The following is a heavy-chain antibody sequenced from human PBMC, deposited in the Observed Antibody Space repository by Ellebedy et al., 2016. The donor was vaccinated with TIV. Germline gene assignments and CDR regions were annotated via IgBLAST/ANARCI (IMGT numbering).Heavy chain of an antibody. Sequence: GGSLRLXXAASGFTFSNYWMNWVRQAPGKGLEWVANIKEGGTKRYYVDSVKGRFSISRDDAKNSIYLQMNSLRVEDTAIYYCVTQRGLDWGQGTLVTVSP. CDR3: VTQRGLD. CDR2: IKEGGTKR. D-gene: IGHD6-19*01. V-gene: IGHV3-7*01. CDR1: GFTFSNYW. J-gene: IGHJ4*02.